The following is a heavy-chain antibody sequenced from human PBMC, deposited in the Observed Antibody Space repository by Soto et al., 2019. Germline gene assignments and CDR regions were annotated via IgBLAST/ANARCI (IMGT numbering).Heavy chain of an antibody. CDR3: ARDSEFYYDTSGYYRGYFDY. CDR1: GDSISSTNC. J-gene: IGHJ4*02. CDR2: IYRSGST. Sequence: QVQLQESGPGLVKPSGTLSLTCAVSGDSISSTNCWIWVRQPPGKGLEWIGEIYRSGSTNYNPSPNTRVTISLDKSKTQFSLHLSSVTAADTAVYYCARDSEFYYDTSGYYRGYFDYWGQGTLVTVSS. V-gene: IGHV4-4*02. D-gene: IGHD3-22*01.